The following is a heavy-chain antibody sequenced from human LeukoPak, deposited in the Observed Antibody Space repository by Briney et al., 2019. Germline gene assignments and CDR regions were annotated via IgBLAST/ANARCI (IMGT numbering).Heavy chain of an antibody. V-gene: IGHV1-69*02. CDR3: ARSETLGSIMMFGVGDYYNYYMAG. Sequence: SVKVSCKASGGTFSSYTISWVRQAPGQGLEWMGRIIPILGIANYAQKFQGRVTITADKSTSTAYMELSSLRSEDTAVYYCARSETLGSIMMFGVGDYYNYYMAGWGKGTTVTVSS. D-gene: IGHD3-3*01. CDR2: IIPILGIA. CDR1: GGTFSSYT. J-gene: IGHJ6*03.